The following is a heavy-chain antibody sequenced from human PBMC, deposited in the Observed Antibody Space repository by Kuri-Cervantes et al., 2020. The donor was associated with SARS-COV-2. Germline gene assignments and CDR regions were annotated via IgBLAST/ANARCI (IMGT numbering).Heavy chain of an antibody. CDR1: GFIFSSYG. Sequence: GESLKISCAASGFIFSSYGMHWVRQAPGKGLEWVALIHYDGINTYYAVSVRGRFTISRDNLNNILYLHMNSLRTEDTAVYFCAKDLRTPGAGPDYWGQGTLVTVSS. CDR3: AKDLRTPGAGPDY. D-gene: IGHD2-8*02. CDR2: IHYDGINT. V-gene: IGHV3-30*02. J-gene: IGHJ4*02.